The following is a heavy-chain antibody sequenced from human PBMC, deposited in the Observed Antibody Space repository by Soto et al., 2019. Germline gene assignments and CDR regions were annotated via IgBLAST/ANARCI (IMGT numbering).Heavy chain of an antibody. CDR2: INTDGSST. CDR3: ARRGSGVTRGLHY. Sequence: EVQLVESGGGLVQPGGSLRLSCAASGFTFSSYWMHWVRQAPGKRLVWISRINTDGSSTSYVDSVQGRFTISRDNGKNTLFLQMNSLRGEDPAVYYCARRGSGVTRGLHYWGQGTLVTVSS. J-gene: IGHJ4*02. D-gene: IGHD2-15*01. CDR1: GFTFSSYW. V-gene: IGHV3-74*01.